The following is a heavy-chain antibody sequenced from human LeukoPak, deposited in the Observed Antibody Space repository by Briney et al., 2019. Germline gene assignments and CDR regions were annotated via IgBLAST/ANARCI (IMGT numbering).Heavy chain of an antibody. CDR3: TRLAGGDAFDI. CDR1: GFTFSGSA. CDR2: IRSKANGYTT. Sequence: GGSLKLSCAASGFTFSGSAMHWVRQASGKGLEWVGRIRSKANGYTTAYGASVKGRFTISRDDSQRATYVQMNSLKIEDTAVYYCTRLAGGDAFDIWGPGTMVTVSS. J-gene: IGHJ3*02. V-gene: IGHV3-73*01. D-gene: IGHD2-15*01.